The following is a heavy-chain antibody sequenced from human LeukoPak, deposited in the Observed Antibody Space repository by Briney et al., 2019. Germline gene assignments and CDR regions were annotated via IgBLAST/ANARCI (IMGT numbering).Heavy chain of an antibody. Sequence: PETLSLTCNVSGVSIRSYHWSWIRQPAGKGLEWIGRIHTSENTNYNPSLESRVAMSVDTSKNQFSLQLKSMTAADTAVYYCARVGIVGPTIGVFDIWGQGTMVTVSS. CDR1: GVSIRSYH. D-gene: IGHD1-26*01. CDR2: IHTSENT. J-gene: IGHJ3*02. CDR3: ARVGIVGPTIGVFDI. V-gene: IGHV4-4*07.